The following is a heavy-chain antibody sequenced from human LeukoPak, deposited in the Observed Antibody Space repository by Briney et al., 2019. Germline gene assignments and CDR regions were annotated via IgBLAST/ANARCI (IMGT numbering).Heavy chain of an antibody. D-gene: IGHD4-17*01. J-gene: IGHJ3*02. CDR2: ITANGGRT. CDR1: QFKFNNFA. V-gene: IGHV3-23*01. CDR3: ARDPNGDYIGSFDM. Sequence: GGSLRLSCATSQFKFNNFALTWVRQAPGKGLEWVSSITANGGRTQYADSVQGRFTISRDNSKNTLYLQMNSLRAEDTAVYYCARDPNGDYIGSFDMWGQGTMVTVSS.